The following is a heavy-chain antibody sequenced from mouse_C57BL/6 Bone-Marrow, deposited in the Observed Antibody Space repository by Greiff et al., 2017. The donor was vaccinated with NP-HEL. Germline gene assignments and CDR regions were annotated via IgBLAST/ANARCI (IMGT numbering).Heavy chain of an antibody. CDR2: IDPSDSYT. CDR3: AREDLYYGSSWAY. J-gene: IGHJ3*01. Sequence: QVQLQQPGAELVMPGASVKLSCKASGYTFTSYWMHWVKQRPGPGLEWIGEIDPSDSYTNYNQKFKGKSTLTVDKSSSTAYMQLSSLTSEDSAVYYCAREDLYYGSSWAYWGQGTLVTVSA. D-gene: IGHD1-1*01. V-gene: IGHV1-69*01. CDR1: GYTFTSYW.